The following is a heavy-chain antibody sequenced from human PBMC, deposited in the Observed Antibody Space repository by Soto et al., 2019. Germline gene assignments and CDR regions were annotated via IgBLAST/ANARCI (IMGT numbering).Heavy chain of an antibody. J-gene: IGHJ5*02. CDR3: AGGFGCYGYLDP. CDR1: GGTFNNYA. Sequence: QVQLVQSGTEVKKPGSSVKVSCTASGGTFNNYAINWVRQAPGQGLEWMGGVIPIFGTADFAQKFQGRVTLTAGESSNTAYMGPGSLGPEDTAVFFFAGGFGCYGYLDPWGQGTLVTVSS. D-gene: IGHD3-10*01. CDR2: VIPIFGTA. V-gene: IGHV1-69*01.